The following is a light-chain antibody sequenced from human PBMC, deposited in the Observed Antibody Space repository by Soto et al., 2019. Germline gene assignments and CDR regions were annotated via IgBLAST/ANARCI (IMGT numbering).Light chain of an antibody. CDR3: HQRKHWPPIT. Sequence: EVVLTQSPATLSLSPGERATLSCRASQSVDIYLVWFQQKPGHAPRLLIYDASNRATGIPARFSGSGSGTDFTLTISSLEPEDFAVYYCHQRKHWPPITFGQGTRLEIK. V-gene: IGKV3-11*01. CDR2: DAS. CDR1: QSVDIY. J-gene: IGKJ5*01.